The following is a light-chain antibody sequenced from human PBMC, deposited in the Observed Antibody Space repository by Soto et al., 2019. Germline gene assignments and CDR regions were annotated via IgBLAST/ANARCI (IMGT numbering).Light chain of an antibody. CDR3: SSYTSRSTLV. J-gene: IGLJ2*01. CDR2: DVS. Sequence: QSALTQPASVSGSPGQSITISCTGTSSDVGNSNYVSWYQQHPGQAPKLMIYDVSNRPSGVSKRFSGSKSGNTASLTISGLQAEDEADYYCSSYTSRSTLVFGGGTKLTVL. V-gene: IGLV2-14*03. CDR1: SSDVGNSNY.